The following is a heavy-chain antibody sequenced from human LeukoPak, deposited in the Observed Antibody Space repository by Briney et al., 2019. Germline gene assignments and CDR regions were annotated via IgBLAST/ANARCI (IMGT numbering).Heavy chain of an antibody. CDR2: IIPIFGTA. CDR1: GGTFSSYA. D-gene: IGHD5-24*01. CDR3: ARAGRRDGYNYEDY. Sequence: SVKVSCKASGGTFSSYAISWVRQAPGQGLEWMGGIIPIFGTANYAQKFQGRVTITTDESTSTAYMELRSLRSDDTAVYYCARAGRRDGYNYEDYWGQGTLVTVSS. J-gene: IGHJ4*02. V-gene: IGHV1-69*05.